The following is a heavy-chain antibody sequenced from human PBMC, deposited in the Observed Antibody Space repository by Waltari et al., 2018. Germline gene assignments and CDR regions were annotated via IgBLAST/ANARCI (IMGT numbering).Heavy chain of an antibody. CDR1: GYTLTELS. D-gene: IGHD1-26*01. V-gene: IGHV1-24*01. CDR2: FEPEDGGV. Sequence: QVQLVQSGAEVKKPGASVKVSCKVSGYTLTELSMHWVRQAPGKGLEWMGGFEPEDGGVNYDRKFQGRVTMTEETSTDTAHMELSSLRSEDTAVYYCATGVGIVGATSHAFDIWGEGTMVTVSS. J-gene: IGHJ3*02. CDR3: ATGVGIVGATSHAFDI.